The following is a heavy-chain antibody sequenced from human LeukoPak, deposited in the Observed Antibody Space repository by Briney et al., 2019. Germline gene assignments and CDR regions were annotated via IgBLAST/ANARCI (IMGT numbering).Heavy chain of an antibody. CDR2: ISGSGGST. Sequence: GGSLRLSCAASGFTFSSYAMSWVRQAPGKGLEWVSAISGSGGSTYYADPVKGRFTISRDNSKNTLYLQMNSLRAEDTAVYYCAKDLDDGDYRGDFDYWGQGTLVTVSS. CDR3: AKDLDDGDYRGDFDY. CDR1: GFTFSSYA. V-gene: IGHV3-23*01. D-gene: IGHD4-17*01. J-gene: IGHJ4*02.